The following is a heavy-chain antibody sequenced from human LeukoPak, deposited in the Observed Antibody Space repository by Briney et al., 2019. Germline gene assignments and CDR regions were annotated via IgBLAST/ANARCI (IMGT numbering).Heavy chain of an antibody. CDR2: LSASGLST. Sequence: TGGSLRLSCAASGFTFSRFAMSWVRQAPGRGLEWVSALSASGLSTFYADSVKGRFTVSRDNSNNTLFLQVHSLRVEDTALYYCAKSETDYYDSSGYYPFDCWGPGTQVTVSS. CDR1: GFTFSRFA. CDR3: AKSETDYYDSSGYYPFDC. D-gene: IGHD3-22*01. J-gene: IGHJ4*02. V-gene: IGHV3-23*01.